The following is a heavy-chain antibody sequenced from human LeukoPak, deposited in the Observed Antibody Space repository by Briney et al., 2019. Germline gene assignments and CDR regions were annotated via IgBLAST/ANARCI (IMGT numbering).Heavy chain of an antibody. CDR1: GFTFSIYG. V-gene: IGHV3-33*06. D-gene: IGHD3/OR15-3a*01. CDR3: AKRGTGTYNFDY. J-gene: IGHJ4*02. Sequence: PGGSLRLSCAASGFTFSIYGMHWVRQAPGKGLEWVAVIGSDVSNRYYADSVKGRSTISRVNSKNTLYLQMNSLRAEDTAVYYCAKRGTGTYNFDYWGQGTLVTVSS. CDR2: IGSDVSNR.